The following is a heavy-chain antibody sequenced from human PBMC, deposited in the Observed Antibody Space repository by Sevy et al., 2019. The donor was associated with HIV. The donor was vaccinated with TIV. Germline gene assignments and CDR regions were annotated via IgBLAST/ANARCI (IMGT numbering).Heavy chain of an antibody. CDR3: ARDGREYSSSFLDD. D-gene: IGHD6-6*01. V-gene: IGHV3-11*01. J-gene: IGHJ4*02. CDR2: ISSSGSTI. CDR1: GFTFSDYY. Sequence: GGSLRLSCAASGFTFSDYYMSWIRQAPGKGLEWVSYISSSGSTIYYAVSVKGRFTISRDTAKNSLYLQMNSLGAEDTAVYYCARDGREYSSSFLDDWGQGTLVTVSS.